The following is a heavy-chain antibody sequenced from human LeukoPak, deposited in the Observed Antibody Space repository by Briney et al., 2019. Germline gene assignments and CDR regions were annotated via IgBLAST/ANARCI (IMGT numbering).Heavy chain of an antibody. CDR1: GGSFSGYY. CDR3: ARGQYDFQTTYYYMDV. Sequence: SETLSLTCAVYGGSFSGYYWSWIRQPPPKGLEWMGEINHSGSTNYNPSLKSRVTISVDTSKNQFSLKLSSVTAADTAVYYCARGQYDFQTTYYYMDVWGKGTTVTVSS. J-gene: IGHJ6*03. V-gene: IGHV4-34*01. D-gene: IGHD3-3*01. CDR2: INHSGST.